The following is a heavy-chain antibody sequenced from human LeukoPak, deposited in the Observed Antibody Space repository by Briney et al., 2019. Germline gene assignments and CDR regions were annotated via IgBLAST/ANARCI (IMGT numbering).Heavy chain of an antibody. CDR2: ISSNGGST. J-gene: IGHJ4*02. CDR1: GFTFSSYA. D-gene: IGHD2-2*01. CDR3: VKGTYCSSTSCAYDLDY. Sequence: GGSLRLSCSASGFTFSSYAMQWVRQAQGKGLEYVSAISSNGGSTYYADSVKGRFTISRDNSKNTLYLQMSSLRAEDTAVYYCVKGTYCSSTSCAYDLDYWGQGTLVTVSS. V-gene: IGHV3-64D*06.